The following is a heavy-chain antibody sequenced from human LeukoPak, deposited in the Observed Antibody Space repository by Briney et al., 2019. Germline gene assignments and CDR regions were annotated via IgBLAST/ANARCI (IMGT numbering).Heavy chain of an antibody. V-gene: IGHV3-23*01. CDR1: GFTFSSYA. J-gene: IGHJ3*02. CDR2: ISGSGGST. Sequence: GGSLRLSCAASGFTFSSYAMSWVRQAPGKGLEWVSAISGSGGSTYYADSVKGRFTISRDNSKNTLYLQMNSLRAEDTAVYYCARDLESSGWYWGHAFDIWGQGTMVTVSS. D-gene: IGHD6-19*01. CDR3: ARDLESSGWYWGHAFDI.